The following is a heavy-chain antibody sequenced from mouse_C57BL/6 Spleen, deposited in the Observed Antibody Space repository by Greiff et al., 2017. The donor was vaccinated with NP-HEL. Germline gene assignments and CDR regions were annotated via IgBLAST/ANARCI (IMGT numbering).Heavy chain of an antibody. CDR1: GFTFSSYA. CDR2: ISSGGDYI. D-gene: IGHD4-1*01. CDR3: TRDRLGRDYYAMDY. V-gene: IGHV5-9-1*02. Sequence: EVQVVESGEGLVKPGGSLKLSCAASGFTFSSYAMSWVRQTPEKRLEWVAYISSGGDYIYYADTVKGRFTISRDNARNTLYLQMSSLKSEDTAMYYCTRDRLGRDYYAMDYWGQGTSVTVSS. J-gene: IGHJ4*01.